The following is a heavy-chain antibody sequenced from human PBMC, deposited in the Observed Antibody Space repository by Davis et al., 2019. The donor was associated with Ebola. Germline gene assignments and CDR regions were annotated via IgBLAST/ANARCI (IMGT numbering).Heavy chain of an antibody. V-gene: IGHV3-23*01. CDR1: GFTFSSYA. CDR2: ITGTGTST. J-gene: IGHJ4*02. D-gene: IGHD4-17*01. Sequence: GESLKISCAASGFTFSSYALSWVRQAPGKGLEWISSITGTGTSTYYADAVRGRFTISRDSSKNTLFLQMNSLRAEDTAVYYCAKAPYGDYELIEYFFDHWGQGTLVTVSS. CDR3: AKAPYGDYELIEYFFDH.